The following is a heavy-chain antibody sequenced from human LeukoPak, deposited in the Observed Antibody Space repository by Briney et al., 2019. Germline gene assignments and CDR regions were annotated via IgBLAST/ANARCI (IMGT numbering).Heavy chain of an antibody. CDR1: GYTFTGYY. CDR3: ARGPTVTTYYYYYYMGV. J-gene: IGHJ6*03. V-gene: IGHV1-2*02. Sequence: ASVKVPCKASGYTFTGYYMHWVRQAPGQGLEWMGWINPNSGGTNYAQKFQGRVTMTRDTSISTAYMELSRLRSDDTAVYYCARGPTVTTYYYYYYMGVWGKGTTVTISS. D-gene: IGHD4-17*01. CDR2: INPNSGGT.